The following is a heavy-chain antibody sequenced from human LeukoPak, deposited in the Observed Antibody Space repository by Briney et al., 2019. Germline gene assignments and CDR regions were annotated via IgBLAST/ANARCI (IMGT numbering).Heavy chain of an antibody. V-gene: IGHV4-39*01. CDR3: ARAYSSSWYWNWFDP. CDR2: LYYSGNT. D-gene: IGHD6-13*01. J-gene: IGHJ5*02. CDR1: GGSISSSRYY. Sequence: SETLSLTCTVSGGSISSSRYYGGWIRQPPGKGLEWIGSLYYSGNTYYNPSLKSRVTISVDTSKNQFSLKLNSVTSADTALYYCARAYSSSWYWNWFDPWGQGTLVTVSS.